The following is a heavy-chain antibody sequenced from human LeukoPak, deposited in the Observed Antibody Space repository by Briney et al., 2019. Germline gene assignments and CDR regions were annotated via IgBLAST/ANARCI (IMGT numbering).Heavy chain of an antibody. Sequence: QAGGSLRLSCAASGFTFSTHNMNWVRQAPGKGLEWVSYISGTGSSTYYTDSVKGRFTISRDNAKNSLYLQMNSLRAEDSAVYYCARATPGGLHGYSFDYWGQGTVVTVYS. D-gene: IGHD5-24*01. V-gene: IGHV3-48*01. CDR3: ARATPGGLHGYSFDY. J-gene: IGHJ4*02. CDR1: GFTFSTHN. CDR2: ISGTGSST.